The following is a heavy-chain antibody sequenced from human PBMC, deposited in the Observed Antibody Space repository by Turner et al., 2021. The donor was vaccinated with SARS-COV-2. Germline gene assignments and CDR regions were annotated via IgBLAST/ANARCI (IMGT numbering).Heavy chain of an antibody. CDR2: INPNSGGT. Sequence: QVQLVQSGAEVKKPGASVQVSCKASGYTFTGYYMHWVRQAPGQGLEWMGWINPNSGGTSYAQEFQGRVTMTRDTSISTAYMELSRLRSDDTAVYYCARRQLGWGLIDYWGQGTLVTVSS. V-gene: IGHV1-2*02. D-gene: IGHD2-21*01. CDR1: GYTFTGYY. CDR3: ARRQLGWGLIDY. J-gene: IGHJ4*02.